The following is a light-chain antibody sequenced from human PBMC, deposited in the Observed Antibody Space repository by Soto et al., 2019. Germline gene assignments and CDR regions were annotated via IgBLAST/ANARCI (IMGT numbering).Light chain of an antibody. Sequence: DRGTLTYPASQDIRNSLNWFQQRPGKAPKLLIYEASNLETGVTARFSGSGSGTDFTVTIRSLQPEDISTYYCQQSDNLPLTGGGGNTVDIK. CDR1: QDIRNS. CDR2: EAS. J-gene: IGKJ4*01. CDR3: QQSDNLPLT. V-gene: IGKV1-33*01.